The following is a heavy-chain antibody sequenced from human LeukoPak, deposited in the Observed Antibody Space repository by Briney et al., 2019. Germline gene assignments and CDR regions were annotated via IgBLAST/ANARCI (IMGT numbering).Heavy chain of an antibody. J-gene: IGHJ4*02. D-gene: IGHD3-10*01. CDR2: IYDSGST. CDR3: ARRAKGVRGVIITGYYFDY. CDR1: GGSIRSSYYY. V-gene: IGHV4-39*07. Sequence: SETLSLTCTVSGGSIRSSYYYWGWIRQPPGKGLEWIGSIYDSGSTYYNPSLKSRVTISVDTSKNQFSLKLSSVTAADTAVYYCARRAKGVRGVIITGYYFDYWGQGTLVTVSS.